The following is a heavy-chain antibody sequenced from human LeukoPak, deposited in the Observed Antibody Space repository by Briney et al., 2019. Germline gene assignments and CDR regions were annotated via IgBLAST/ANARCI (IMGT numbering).Heavy chain of an antibody. CDR1: GYTFTSYD. J-gene: IGHJ4*02. CDR2: MNPNSGNT. D-gene: IGHD6-19*01. Sequence: ASVKLSCKASGYTFTSYDINWVRQATGQGLEWMGWMNPNSGNTGYAQKFQGRVTMTRNTSINTAYMELTSLNSEDLAVYYCARGPAGYFDYWGQGTLVTVSS. V-gene: IGHV1-8*01. CDR3: ARGPAGYFDY.